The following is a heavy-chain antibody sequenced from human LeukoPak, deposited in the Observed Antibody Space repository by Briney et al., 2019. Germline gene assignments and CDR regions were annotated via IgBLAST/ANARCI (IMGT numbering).Heavy chain of an antibody. Sequence: SETLSLTCTVSGGSVSSYYLSWIRQPPGKGLEWIGYIYYSGRINYNPSLKSRVTISVDTSKNQFSLRLTSVTAADTAVYYCARGHYYDGSGHSPIPLDYWGQGTLVTVSS. CDR2: IYYSGRI. J-gene: IGHJ4*02. D-gene: IGHD3-22*01. CDR3: ARGHYYDGSGHSPIPLDY. CDR1: GGSVSSYY. V-gene: IGHV4-59*02.